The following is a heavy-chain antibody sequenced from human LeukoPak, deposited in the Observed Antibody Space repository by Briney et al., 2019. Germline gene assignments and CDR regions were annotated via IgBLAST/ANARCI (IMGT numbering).Heavy chain of an antibody. CDR3: ARAVSGRFDY. D-gene: IGHD6-19*01. J-gene: IGHJ4*02. V-gene: IGHV4-59*08. CDR2: IYYSGST. CDR1: GGSISPYH. Sequence: SETLSLTCTVSGGSISPYHWGWIRQPPGKGLEWTGYIYYSGSTNYNPSLKSRVTISVDTSKNQFSLKLSSVTAADTAIYYCARAVSGRFDYWGQGTLVTVSS.